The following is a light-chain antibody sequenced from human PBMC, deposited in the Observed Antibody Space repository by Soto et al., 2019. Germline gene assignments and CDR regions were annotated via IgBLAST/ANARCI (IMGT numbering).Light chain of an antibody. CDR3: SSYTASAPFYV. Sequence: QSVLTQPASVPGSPGQSITPSCTGARTDVDGHDYVSWYQQHPGQAPKLMIFDVHNRPSGVSSRFSGSKSGDTASLTISGLQAEDAGDYSCSSYTASAPFYVFGTGTKVTVL. V-gene: IGLV2-14*03. CDR1: RTDVDGHDY. J-gene: IGLJ1*01. CDR2: DVH.